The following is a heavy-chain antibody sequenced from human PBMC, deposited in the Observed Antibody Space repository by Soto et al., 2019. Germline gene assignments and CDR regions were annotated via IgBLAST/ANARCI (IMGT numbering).Heavy chain of an antibody. CDR1: GYTFTSYD. D-gene: IGHD4-17*01. V-gene: IGHV1-8*01. J-gene: IGHJ6*02. CDR2: MNPNSGNT. CDR3: ARVTTVTTRNYYYGMDV. Sequence: GASVKVSCKASGYTFTSYDINWVRQATGQGLEWMGWMNPNSGNTGYAQKFQGRVTMTRNTSISTAYMELSSLRSEDTAVYYCARVTTVTTRNYYYGMDVWGQGTTVTVSS.